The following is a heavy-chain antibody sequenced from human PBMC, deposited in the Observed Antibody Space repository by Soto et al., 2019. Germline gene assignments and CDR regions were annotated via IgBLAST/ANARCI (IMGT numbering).Heavy chain of an antibody. D-gene: IGHD2-15*01. CDR3: ARDIVSDV. CDR2: INAGNGNT. Sequence: QVQLVQSGAEEKKPGASVKVSCKAPGPTFTRHALPRARQAPGQRLEWMGWINAGNGNTKYSQKFQGRVTITRDTSASTAYMELSSLRSEDTAVYYCARDIVSDVWGQGTTVTVSS. V-gene: IGHV1-3*05. J-gene: IGHJ6*02. CDR1: GPTFTRHA.